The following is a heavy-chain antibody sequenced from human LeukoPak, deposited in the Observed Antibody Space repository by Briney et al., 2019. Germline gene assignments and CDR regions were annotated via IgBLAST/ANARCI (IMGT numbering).Heavy chain of an antibody. Sequence: PSETLSLTRAVYGGSFSDYYWNWIRQSPGKGLQWVGEINHRGTTNYNPSLKSRVTISVDTSKNQFSLKLASLTAADTAVYYCARPPDLAATGYWGQGTLVTVSS. CDR2: INHRGTT. V-gene: IGHV4-34*01. D-gene: IGHD6-13*01. CDR1: GGSFSDYY. J-gene: IGHJ4*02. CDR3: ARPPDLAATGY.